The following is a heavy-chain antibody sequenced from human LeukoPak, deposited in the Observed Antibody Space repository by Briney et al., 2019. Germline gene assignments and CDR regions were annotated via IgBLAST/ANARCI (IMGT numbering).Heavy chain of an antibody. CDR1: GASISSYY. J-gene: IGHJ4*02. D-gene: IGHD3-22*01. Sequence: AETLSLTCTVSGASISSYYWSWIRQPPGKGLEWIGDIYYSGSIKYNPSLKSRVTMSVDTSKNQFSLKLSSVTAADTAIYYCARENPSGYYNRPIDYWGQGTLVTVSS. CDR2: IYYSGSI. CDR3: ARENPSGYYNRPIDY. V-gene: IGHV4-59*01.